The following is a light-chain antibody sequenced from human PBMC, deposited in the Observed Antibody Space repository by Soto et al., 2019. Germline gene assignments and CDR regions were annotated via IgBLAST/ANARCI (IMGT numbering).Light chain of an antibody. Sequence: EIVLTQSPATLSLSPGERATLSCRASQSVSSYLAWYQQKPGQAPRLLIYDASNRATGIPARFSGSGSGTEFSLPISSLEPEDFAVYYCQQRSNWPYTFGQGTKLEIK. CDR2: DAS. CDR3: QQRSNWPYT. J-gene: IGKJ2*01. V-gene: IGKV3-11*01. CDR1: QSVSSY.